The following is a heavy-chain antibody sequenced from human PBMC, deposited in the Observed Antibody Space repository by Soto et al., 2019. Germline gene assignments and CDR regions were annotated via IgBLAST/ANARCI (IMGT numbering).Heavy chain of an antibody. J-gene: IGHJ4*02. D-gene: IGHD5-18*01. CDR2: IYYSGST. Sequence: PSETLSLTCTVSGGSISSGDYYWSWIRQPPGKGLEWIGYIYYSGSTYYNPSLKSRVTISVDTSKNQFSLKLSSVTAADTAVYYCARGNVDTAIARDLDYWGQGTLVTVSS. V-gene: IGHV4-30-4*01. CDR3: ARGNVDTAIARDLDY. CDR1: GGSISSGDYY.